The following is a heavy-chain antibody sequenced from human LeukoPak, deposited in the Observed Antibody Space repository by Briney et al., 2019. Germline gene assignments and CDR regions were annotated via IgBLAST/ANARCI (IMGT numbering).Heavy chain of an antibody. D-gene: IGHD3-9*01. CDR1: GFTFSTYG. V-gene: IGHV3-48*04. CDR2: ISSSGSTI. CDR3: ARAYYDILTGYYPYYFDY. J-gene: IGHJ4*02. Sequence: GGSLRLSCEASGFTFSTYGINWVRQAPGKGLEWVSYISSSGSTIYYADSVKGRFTISRDNAKNSLYLQMNSLRAEDTAVYYCARAYYDILTGYYPYYFDYWGQGTLVTVSS.